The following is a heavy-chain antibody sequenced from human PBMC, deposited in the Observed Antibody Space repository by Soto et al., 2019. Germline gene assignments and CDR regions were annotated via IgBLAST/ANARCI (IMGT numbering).Heavy chain of an antibody. CDR3: ARGGKQLTYYYYYGMDV. D-gene: IGHD6-13*01. Sequence: SETLSLTCAVSGGSISSSNWWSWVRQPPGKGLEWIGEIYHSGSTNYNPSLKSRVTISVDTSKNQFSLKLSSVTAADTAVYYCARGGKQLTYYYYYGMDVWGQGTTVTVSS. CDR1: GGSISSSNW. CDR2: IYHSGST. J-gene: IGHJ6*02. V-gene: IGHV4-4*02.